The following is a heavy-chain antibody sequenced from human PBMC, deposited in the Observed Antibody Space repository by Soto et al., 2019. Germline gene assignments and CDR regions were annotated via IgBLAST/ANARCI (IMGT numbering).Heavy chain of an antibody. J-gene: IGHJ6*02. D-gene: IGHD3-10*01. CDR3: ARHQSGITMVRGVIQAVLYGMDV. CDR1: GGSFSGYY. CDR2: INHSGST. V-gene: IGHV4-34*01. Sequence: SETLSLTCAVYGGSFSGYYWSWIRQPPGKGLEWIGDINHSGSTNYNPSLKSRVTISVDTSKNQFSLKLSSVTAADTAVYYCARHQSGITMVRGVIQAVLYGMDVWGQGTTVTVSS.